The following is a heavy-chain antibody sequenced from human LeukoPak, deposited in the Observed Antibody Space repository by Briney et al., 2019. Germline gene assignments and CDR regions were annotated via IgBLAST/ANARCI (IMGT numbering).Heavy chain of an antibody. Sequence: SETLSLTCAVYGGSFSGYYWSWIRQPPGKGLEWIGEINHSGGTNYNPSLKSRVTISVDTSKNQFSLKLSSVTAADTAVYYCARETRYYYGSGSYYNFDYWGQGTLVTVSS. CDR2: INHSGGT. V-gene: IGHV4-34*01. J-gene: IGHJ4*02. D-gene: IGHD3-10*01. CDR1: GGSFSGYY. CDR3: ARETRYYYGSGSYYNFDY.